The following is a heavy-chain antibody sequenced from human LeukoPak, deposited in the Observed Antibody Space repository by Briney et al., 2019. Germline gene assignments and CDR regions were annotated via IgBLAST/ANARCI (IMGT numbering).Heavy chain of an antibody. V-gene: IGHV1-69*13. CDR2: IIPIFGTA. CDR1: GGTFSSYA. Sequence: GASVKVSCKASGGTFSSYAISGVRQAPGQGLEWMGGIIPIFGTANYAQKFQGRVTITADESTSTAYMELSSLRSEDTAVYYCAGAERNYYYGSGSSLGYWGQGTLVTVSS. D-gene: IGHD3-10*01. CDR3: AGAERNYYYGSGSSLGY. J-gene: IGHJ4*02.